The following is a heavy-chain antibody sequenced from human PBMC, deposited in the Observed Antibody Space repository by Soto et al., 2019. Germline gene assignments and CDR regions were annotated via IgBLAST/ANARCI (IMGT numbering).Heavy chain of an antibody. CDR1: GGSISGYY. CDR3: ARRYGGNFDY. J-gene: IGHJ4*02. Sequence: SETLSLTCTVSGGSISGYYWSWIRQPPGKGLEWIGYIYYSGSTNYNPSLKSRVTISVDTSKNQFSLKLTSVTAADTAVYYCARRYGGNFDYWGQGTLITVSS. V-gene: IGHV4-59*01. D-gene: IGHD1-26*01. CDR2: IYYSGST.